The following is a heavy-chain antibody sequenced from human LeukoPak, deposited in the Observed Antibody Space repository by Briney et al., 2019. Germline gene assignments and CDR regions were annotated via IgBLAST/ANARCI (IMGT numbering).Heavy chain of an antibody. CDR2: MNPNSGNT. D-gene: IGHD6-6*01. V-gene: IGHV1-8*02. CDR1: GYTFTSYD. J-gene: IGHJ4*02. Sequence: ASVKVSCKASGYTFTSYDINWVRQATGQGLEWMGWMNPNSGNTGYAQKFQGRVTMTRDTSISTAYMELSRLRSDDTAVYYCARDAGYSSSSEVDYWGQGTLVTVSS. CDR3: ARDAGYSSSSEVDY.